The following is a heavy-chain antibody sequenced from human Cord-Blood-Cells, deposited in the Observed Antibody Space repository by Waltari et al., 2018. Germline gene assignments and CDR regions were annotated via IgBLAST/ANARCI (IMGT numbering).Heavy chain of an antibody. V-gene: IGHV3-7*01. CDR2: IKQDGSEK. CDR3: ARCPYSSSWSPLDY. J-gene: IGHJ4*02. D-gene: IGHD6-13*01. Sequence: VQLVESGGGLVQPGGSLRLSCAASGFTLRSLWMVWCRPAPGKGLEWVANIKQDGSEKYYVDSVKGRFTISRDNAKNSLYLQMNSLRAEDTAVYYCARCPYSSSWSPLDYWGQGTLVTVSS. CDR1: GFTLRSLW.